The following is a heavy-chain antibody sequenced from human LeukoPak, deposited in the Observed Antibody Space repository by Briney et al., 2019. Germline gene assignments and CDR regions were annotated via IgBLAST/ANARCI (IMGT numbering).Heavy chain of an antibody. CDR2: ISSSSSTI. Sequence: GGSLRLSCAASGFTFSSYSMNWVRQAPGKGLEWVSYISSSSSTIYYADSVKGRFTISRDNAKNSLYLQMNSLRAEDTAVYYCAKDPPHSSSWPNDAFDIWGQGTMVTVSS. J-gene: IGHJ3*02. D-gene: IGHD6-13*01. CDR1: GFTFSSYS. CDR3: AKDPPHSSSWPNDAFDI. V-gene: IGHV3-48*01.